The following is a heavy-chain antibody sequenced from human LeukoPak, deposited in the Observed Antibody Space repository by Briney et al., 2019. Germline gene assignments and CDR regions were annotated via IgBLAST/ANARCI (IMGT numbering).Heavy chain of an antibody. Sequence: GGSLRLSCAASGFTFSNYVMIWVRQAPGKGLEWVSGITASGDSTYYADSVKGRFTMSRDNSRDTVYLQMNSLRVDDTAVYYCARRDNVVVVSASDYWGQGTLVTVSS. D-gene: IGHD2-15*01. J-gene: IGHJ4*02. CDR2: ITASGDST. CDR1: GFTFSNYV. V-gene: IGHV3-23*01. CDR3: ARRDNVVVVSASDY.